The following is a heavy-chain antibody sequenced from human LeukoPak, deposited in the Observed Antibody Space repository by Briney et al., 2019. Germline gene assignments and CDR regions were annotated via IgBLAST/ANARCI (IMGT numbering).Heavy chain of an antibody. CDR2: IIPIFGTT. V-gene: IGHV1-69*13. D-gene: IGHD2-21*02. CDR1: GGTFSSYG. CDR3: ARAIVVVTAITGDAFDI. J-gene: IGHJ3*02. Sequence: SVKVSCKASGGTFSSYGVNRVRRAPRQGLEWMGGIIPIFGTTNYAQKFQGRVTITADESTSTAYMELSSLRSEDTAVYYCARAIVVVTAITGDAFDIWGQGTMVTVSS.